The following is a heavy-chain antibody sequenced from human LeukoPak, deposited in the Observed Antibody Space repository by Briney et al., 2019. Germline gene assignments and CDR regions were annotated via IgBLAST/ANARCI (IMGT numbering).Heavy chain of an antibody. D-gene: IGHD2/OR15-2a*01. J-gene: IGHJ4*02. Sequence: GGSLRLSCVASGFTFSNAWMSWVRQAPGKGLEWVGRIISKVDGGTADYAAPVKGRFTISRDDSKNTVYLQMNSLKTEDTAVYYCTTSGGTTTRFVDYWGRETWSASPQ. CDR2: IISKVDGGTA. CDR1: GFTFSNAW. CDR3: TTSGGTTTRFVDY. V-gene: IGHV3-15*01.